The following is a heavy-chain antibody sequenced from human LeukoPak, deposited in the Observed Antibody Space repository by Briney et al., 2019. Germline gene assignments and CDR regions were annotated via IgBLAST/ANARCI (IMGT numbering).Heavy chain of an antibody. CDR2: IRSKTYGGTT. CDR1: GVTFGDYA. CDR3: TRGLESISGSTAFDS. J-gene: IGHJ4*02. D-gene: IGHD1-26*01. Sequence: GGSLRLSCTGSGVTFGDYAMSWFRQAPGRGLQWVGFIRSKTYGGTTQLAASVKGRFTFSRDDPRSIAYLQMNSLRTEDTAVYFCTRGLESISGSTAFDSWGQGALVTVSS. V-gene: IGHV3-49*03.